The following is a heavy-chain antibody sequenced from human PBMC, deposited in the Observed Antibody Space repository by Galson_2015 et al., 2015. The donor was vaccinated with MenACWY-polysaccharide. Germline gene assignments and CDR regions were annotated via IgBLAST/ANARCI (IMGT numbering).Heavy chain of an antibody. CDR2: ISGSGGST. J-gene: IGHJ4*02. D-gene: IGHD3-22*01. CDR3: AKPYYYDSSGYYFWAGNRPRGYYFDY. V-gene: IGHV3-23*01. CDR1: GFTFSSYA. Sequence: SLRLSCAASGFTFSSYAMSWVRQAPGKGLEWVSAISGSGGSTYYADPVKGRFTISRDNSKNTLYLQMNSLRAEDTAVYYCAKPYYYDSSGYYFWAGNRPRGYYFDYWGQGTLVTVSS.